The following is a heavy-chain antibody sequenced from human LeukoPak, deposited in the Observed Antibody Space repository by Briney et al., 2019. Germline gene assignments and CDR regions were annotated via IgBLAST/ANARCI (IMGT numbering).Heavy chain of an antibody. V-gene: IGHV1-2*06. J-gene: IGHJ6*02. Sequence: WASVKVSCKASGYTFTGYYMHWVRQAPGQGLEWMGRINPNSGGTNYAQKFQGRVTMTRDTSISTAYMELSSLRSEDTAVYYCATDYYDSSGYYPGGMDVWGQGTTVTVSS. CDR3: ATDYYDSSGYYPGGMDV. CDR2: INPNSGGT. CDR1: GYTFTGYY. D-gene: IGHD3-22*01.